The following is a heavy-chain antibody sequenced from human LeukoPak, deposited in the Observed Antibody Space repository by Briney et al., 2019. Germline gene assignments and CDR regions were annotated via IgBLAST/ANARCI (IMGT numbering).Heavy chain of an antibody. Sequence: ASVKVSCKASGYTFTSYDINWVRQATGQGLEWMGRMNPNSGNTGYAQKFQGRVTMTRNTSISTAYMELSSLRSEDTAVYYCARGQLYYDFWSGYYTPEGFDPWGQGTLVTVSS. J-gene: IGHJ5*02. V-gene: IGHV1-8*01. CDR2: MNPNSGNT. CDR3: ARGQLYYDFWSGYYTPEGFDP. D-gene: IGHD3-3*01. CDR1: GYTFTSYD.